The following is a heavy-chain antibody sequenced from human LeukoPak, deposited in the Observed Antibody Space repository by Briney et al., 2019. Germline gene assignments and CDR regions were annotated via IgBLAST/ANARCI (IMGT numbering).Heavy chain of an antibody. J-gene: IGHJ6*02. V-gene: IGHV4-61*05. CDR3: AKGGSLYPLDGMDV. CDR1: GGSIISGSHF. CDR2: IYYSGST. Sequence: SETLSLTCTVSGGSIISGSHFWGWIRQPPGKGLEWLGYIYYSGSTNYNPSLKSRVTISVDTSKNQFSLKLSSVTAADTALYYCAKGGSLYPLDGMDVWGQGTTVTVSS. D-gene: IGHD3-16*02.